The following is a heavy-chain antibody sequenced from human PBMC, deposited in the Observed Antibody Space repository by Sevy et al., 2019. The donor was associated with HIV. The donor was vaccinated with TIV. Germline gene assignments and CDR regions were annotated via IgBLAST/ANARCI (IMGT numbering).Heavy chain of an antibody. J-gene: IGHJ3*01. V-gene: IGHV5-51*01. D-gene: IGHD3-10*02. CDR3: VSSGGPAIVRGGFDV. CDR1: GYNFHTHW. CDR2: IYLGDSDT. Sequence: GESLKISCKGSGYNFHTHWIGWVRQMPGKGLEWMGIIYLGDSDTRYSPSFQGQVTISADKSINTAYLHVSGLMASDTAVYYGVSSGGPAIVRGGFDVWGQGTMVTVSS.